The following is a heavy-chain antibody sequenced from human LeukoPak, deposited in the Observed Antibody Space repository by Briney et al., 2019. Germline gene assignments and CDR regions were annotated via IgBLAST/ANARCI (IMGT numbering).Heavy chain of an antibody. J-gene: IGHJ4*02. D-gene: IGHD6-13*01. CDR1: GGSISSYY. Sequence: TASETLSLTCTVSGGSISSYYWGWIRQPPGKGLEWIGSIYYSGSTYYNPSLKSRVTISVDTSKNQFSLKLSSVTAADTAVYYCARLQGSSWFDYWGQGTLVTVSS. V-gene: IGHV4-39*01. CDR3: ARLQGSSWFDY. CDR2: IYYSGST.